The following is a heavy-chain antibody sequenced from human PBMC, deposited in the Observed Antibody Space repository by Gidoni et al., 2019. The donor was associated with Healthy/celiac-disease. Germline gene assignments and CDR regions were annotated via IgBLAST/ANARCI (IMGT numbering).Heavy chain of an antibody. CDR1: GFTFSSYA. Sequence: QVQLVESGGGVVQPGRSLRLSCVASGFTFSSYALPWVRQAPGKGLEWVAVISYDGSNKYYADSVKGRFTISRDNSKNTLYLQMNSLRAEDTAVYYCARDGGDSSGWFRDFGITGYFDYWGQGTLVTVSS. J-gene: IGHJ4*02. V-gene: IGHV3-30-3*01. D-gene: IGHD6-19*01. CDR3: ARDGGDSSGWFRDFGITGYFDY. CDR2: ISYDGSNK.